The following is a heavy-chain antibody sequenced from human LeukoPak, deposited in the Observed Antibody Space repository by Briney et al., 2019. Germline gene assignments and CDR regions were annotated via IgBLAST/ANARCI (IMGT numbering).Heavy chain of an antibody. D-gene: IGHD2-15*01. CDR3: ARVDGYCSGGSCYGSAP. CDR1: GFTFSSYW. Sequence: GGSLRLSCAASGFTFSSYWMSWVRQAPGKGLEWVANIKQDGSEKYYVDSVKGRFTISRDNAKNSLYLQMNSLRAEDTAVYYCARVDGYCSGGSCYGSAPWGQGTLVTVSS. J-gene: IGHJ5*02. V-gene: IGHV3-7*01. CDR2: IKQDGSEK.